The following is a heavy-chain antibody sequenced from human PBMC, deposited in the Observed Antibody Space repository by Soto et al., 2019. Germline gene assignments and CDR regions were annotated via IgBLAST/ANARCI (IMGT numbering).Heavy chain of an antibody. J-gene: IGHJ4*02. Sequence: ASVMGSCTACGSSFTTYGISWVRQAPGQGLEWMGWISAYNGNTNYAQKLQGRVTMTTDTSTGTAYMELRSLRSDDTAVYYCARDAGDSTRVFDYWGQGTLVTVSS. CDR2: ISAYNGNT. CDR1: GSSFTTYG. D-gene: IGHD7-27*01. CDR3: ARDAGDSTRVFDY. V-gene: IGHV1-18*01.